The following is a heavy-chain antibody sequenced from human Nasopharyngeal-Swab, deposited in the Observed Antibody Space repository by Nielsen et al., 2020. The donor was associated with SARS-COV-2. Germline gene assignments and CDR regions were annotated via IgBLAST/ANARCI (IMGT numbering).Heavy chain of an antibody. V-gene: IGHV3-21*01. CDR3: ARDSSSAYDFWSGYYAPNDYYYYYGMDV. J-gene: IGHJ6*02. Sequence: GGSLRLSCAASGLTFSSYSMNWVRQAPGKGLEWVSSISSSSSYIYYADSLTGRFTISRDNAKNSLYLQMNSLRAEDTAVYYCARDSSSAYDFWSGYYAPNDYYYYYGMDVWGQGTTVTVSS. D-gene: IGHD3-3*01. CDR2: ISSSSSYI. CDR1: GLTFSSYS.